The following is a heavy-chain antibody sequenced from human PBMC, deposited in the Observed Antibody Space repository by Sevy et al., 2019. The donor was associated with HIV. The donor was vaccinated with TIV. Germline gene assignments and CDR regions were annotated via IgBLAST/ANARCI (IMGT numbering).Heavy chain of an antibody. CDR1: GYTFTGYY. D-gene: IGHD1-26*01. Sequence: ASLKVSCKASGYTFTGYYMHWVRQAPGQGLEWMGWINPNSGGTNYAQKFQGRVTMTRDTSISTAYMELSRLRSDDTAVYYCARWEPGGSNFDYWGQGTLVTVSS. CDR2: INPNSGGT. CDR3: ARWEPGGSNFDY. V-gene: IGHV1-2*02. J-gene: IGHJ4*02.